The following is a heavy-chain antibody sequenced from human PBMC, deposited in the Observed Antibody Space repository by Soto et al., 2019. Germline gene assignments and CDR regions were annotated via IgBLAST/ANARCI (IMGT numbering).Heavy chain of an antibody. CDR1: GGSISSGGYS. V-gene: IGHV4-30-2*01. D-gene: IGHD7-27*01. CDR2: IYHSGST. J-gene: IGHJ5*02. Sequence: QLQLQESGSGLVKPSQTLSLTCAVSGGSISSGGYSWSWIRQPPGKGLEWIGYIYHSGSTYYNPSLKSQYTRAVDRSKNQFPLTLSSVTAADTAVYYCARVPGPWGQGTLVTVSS. CDR3: ARVPGP.